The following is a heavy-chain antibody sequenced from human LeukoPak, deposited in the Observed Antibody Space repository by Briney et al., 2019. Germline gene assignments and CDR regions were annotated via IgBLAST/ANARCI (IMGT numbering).Heavy chain of an antibody. CDR3: ASGYDPYFDY. V-gene: IGHV4-31*02. Sequence: SETLSLTWTVSGGSISSGGYYWSWIREHPGKGLEWIGHIYYSGSTYYNPSLKSRVTISVDTSKNQFSLTLSSVTAADTAVYYCASGYDPYFDYWGQGTLVTASS. CDR1: GGSISSGGYY. D-gene: IGHD5-12*01. CDR2: IYYSGST. J-gene: IGHJ4*02.